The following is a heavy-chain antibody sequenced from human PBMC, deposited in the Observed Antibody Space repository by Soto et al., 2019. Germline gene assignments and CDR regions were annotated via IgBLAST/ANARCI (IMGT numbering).Heavy chain of an antibody. J-gene: IGHJ4*02. CDR2: IIPMVGMS. CDR1: GDTFNFYT. CDR3: ATSYGSGSRPFDS. D-gene: IGHD3-10*01. Sequence: QVQLVQSGAEVKKPGSSVKVSCKASGDTFNFYTFSWVRQAPGQGLEWMGRIIPMVGMSNYAQKFQGRVTIIADRSTHTTFMQLSRLRSEDTALYYCATSYGSGSRPFDSWGQGTPVTVSS. V-gene: IGHV1-69*02.